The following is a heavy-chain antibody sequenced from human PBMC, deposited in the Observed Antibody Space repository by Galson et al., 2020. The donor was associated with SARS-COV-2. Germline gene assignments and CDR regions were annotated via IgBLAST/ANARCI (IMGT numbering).Heavy chain of an antibody. V-gene: IGHV4-34*01. D-gene: IGHD3-22*01. CDR2: INHHGST. J-gene: IGHJ3*02. Sequence: ETSETLSLTCAVYGGSFSGYYWSWIRQPPGKGLEWIGDINHHGSTNYNPSLKSRVTTSVDTSKNQFSLKLSSVTAADTAVYYCARETRGNYDSSGYRPLHDTFDIWCQGTMVTVSS. CDR1: GGSFSGYY. CDR3: ARETRGNYDSSGYRPLHDTFDI.